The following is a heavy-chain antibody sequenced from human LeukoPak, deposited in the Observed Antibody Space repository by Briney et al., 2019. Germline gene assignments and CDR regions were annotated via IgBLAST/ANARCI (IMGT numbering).Heavy chain of an antibody. Sequence: SETLSXTXXVSGXXXSXSSXXWNWIRQPPGKGLEWIGSIYYSGTTFYNPSLKSRVTISVDTAEDQFSLRLTSVTAADTAVYYCVKNDRGSGWRLDSWGQGILVTVSS. D-gene: IGHD6-25*01. CDR2: IYYSGTT. CDR3: VKNDRGSGWRLDS. V-gene: IGHV4-39*01. J-gene: IGHJ4*02. CDR1: GXXXSXSSXX.